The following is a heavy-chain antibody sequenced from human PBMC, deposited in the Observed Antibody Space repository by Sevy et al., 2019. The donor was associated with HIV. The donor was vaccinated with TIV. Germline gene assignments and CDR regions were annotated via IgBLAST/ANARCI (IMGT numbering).Heavy chain of an antibody. V-gene: IGHV3-23*01. CDR2: ISSSGAST. CDR3: VKVAGSGTYYSGDFDY. D-gene: IGHD3-10*01. CDR1: GFTFTSQA. J-gene: IGHJ4*02. Sequence: GGSLRLSCAASGFTFTSQAMSWVRQAPGKGLEWDSGISSSGASTYYAESAKRRFTISRDNSKSTLYLQMNSLRAEDTALYYCVKVAGSGTYYSGDFDYWGQGTLVTVSS.